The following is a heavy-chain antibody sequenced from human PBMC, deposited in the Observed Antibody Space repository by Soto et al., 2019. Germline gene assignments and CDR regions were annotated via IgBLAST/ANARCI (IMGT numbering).Heavy chain of an antibody. CDR2: ISWNSGSI. D-gene: IGHD1-7*01. J-gene: IGHJ4*02. V-gene: IGHV3-9*01. CDR1: GFTFDDYA. Sequence: EVQLVESGGGLVQPGRSLRLSCAASGFTFDDYAMHWVRQAPGKGLEWVSGISWNSGSIGYADSVKGRFTISRDNAKNSLYLQMNCLRAEDTALYYCAKDFVAGTTSRYFDYWGQGTLVTVSS. CDR3: AKDFVAGTTSRYFDY.